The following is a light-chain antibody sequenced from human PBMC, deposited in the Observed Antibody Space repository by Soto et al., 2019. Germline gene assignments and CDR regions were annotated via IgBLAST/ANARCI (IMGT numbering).Light chain of an antibody. V-gene: IGKV2-28*01. CDR1: QSLLHSNGYTY. CDR2: LGS. J-gene: IGKJ1*01. Sequence: DIVMTQSPLSLPVTPGEPASISCRSSQSLLHSNGYTYLDWYLQRPVQSPQLLIYLGSYRASGVPDRFRGSGSGTDFTMTISRVEAGDVGVYYCMQTLLTRTFGQGTTVAIK. CDR3: MQTLLTRT.